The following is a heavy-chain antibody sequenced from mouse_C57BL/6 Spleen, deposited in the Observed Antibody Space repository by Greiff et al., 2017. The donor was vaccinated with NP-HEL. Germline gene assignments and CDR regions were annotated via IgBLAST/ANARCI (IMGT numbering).Heavy chain of an antibody. Sequence: EVMLVESGGGLVKPGGSLKLSCAASGFTFSSYTMSWVRQTPEKRLEWVATISGGGGNTYYPDSVKGRFTISRDNAKNTLYLQMSSLRSEDTALYYCARPQLGRGYFDVWGTGTTVTVSS. CDR3: ARPQLGRGYFDV. CDR1: GFTFSSYT. CDR2: ISGGGGNT. D-gene: IGHD4-1*02. V-gene: IGHV5-9*01. J-gene: IGHJ1*03.